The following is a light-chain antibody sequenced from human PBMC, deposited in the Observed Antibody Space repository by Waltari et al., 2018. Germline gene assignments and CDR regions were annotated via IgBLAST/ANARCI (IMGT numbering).Light chain of an antibody. CDR1: QTVRTTY. V-gene: IGKV3-20*01. CDR3: QQYDISPLT. CDR2: GAS. Sequence: IVLTQSPGTLSLSPGERATLSFRASQTVRTTYLAWYQQKPGQAPTLLIYGASSSATGIPDRFSGSGSGTDFSLTISSLEPEDFAVYYCQQYDISPLTFGGGTKVEIK. J-gene: IGKJ4*01.